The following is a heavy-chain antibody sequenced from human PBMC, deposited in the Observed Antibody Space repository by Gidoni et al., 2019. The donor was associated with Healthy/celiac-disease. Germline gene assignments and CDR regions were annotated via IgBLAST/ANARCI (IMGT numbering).Heavy chain of an antibody. CDR3: ARARSSLGYCSSTSCYRPHYYYMDV. V-gene: IGHV3-13*05. CDR2: IGTAGDP. D-gene: IGHD2-2*02. CDR1: GFPFSRYD. J-gene: IGHJ6*03. Sequence: VESGGGLVQPGGSLRLSCAASGFPFSRYDLHWVRQATGKGLEWVSAIGTAGDPYYPGSVKGRFTISRENAKNSLYLQMNSLRAGDTAVYYCARARSSLGYCSSTSCYRPHYYYMDVWGKGTTVTVSS.